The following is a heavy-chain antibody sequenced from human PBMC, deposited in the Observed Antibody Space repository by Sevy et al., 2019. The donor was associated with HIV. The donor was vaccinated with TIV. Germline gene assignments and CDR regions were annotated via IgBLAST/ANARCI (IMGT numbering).Heavy chain of an antibody. CDR2: IYQSGST. V-gene: IGHV4-38-2*01. J-gene: IGHJ4*02. CDR1: GYSISSGYQ. Sequence: SETLSLTCAVSGYSISSGYQWGWIRQPPGKGLEWIGTIYQSGSTCYNPSLKSRVTISVDTSKNQFCLKLNSMTAADTAVYFFARVTAYWGQGILVTVSS. CDR3: ARVTAY.